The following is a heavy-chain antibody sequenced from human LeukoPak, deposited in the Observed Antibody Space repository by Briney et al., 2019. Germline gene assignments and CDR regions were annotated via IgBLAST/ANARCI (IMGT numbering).Heavy chain of an antibody. CDR2: NYPGDSAT. CDR1: GYSFTSYW. Sequence: GESLKISCKGSGYSFTSYWIGWVRQMPGKGLEFMGINYPGDSATRYSPSIQGQVTISADKSISTAYLQWSSLKASDTAMYYCARSATTVTTNYYYYYYMDVWGKGTTVTVSS. V-gene: IGHV5-51*01. CDR3: ARSATTVTTNYYYYYYMDV. J-gene: IGHJ6*03. D-gene: IGHD4-11*01.